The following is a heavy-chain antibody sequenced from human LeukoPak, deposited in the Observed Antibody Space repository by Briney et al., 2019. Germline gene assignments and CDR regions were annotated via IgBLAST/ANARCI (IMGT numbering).Heavy chain of an antibody. J-gene: IGHJ4*02. CDR1: GGSISSYY. CDR2: IYYSGST. D-gene: IGHD3-22*01. V-gene: IGHV4-59*01. CDR3: AKDTPDSSAYYLEN. Sequence: SETLSLTCSVSGGSISSYYWSWIRQPPGKGLEWIGYIYYSGSTNYNPSLKSRVTISVDTSKNQFSLKLSSVTAADTAVYYCAKDTPDSSAYYLENWGQGTLVTVSS.